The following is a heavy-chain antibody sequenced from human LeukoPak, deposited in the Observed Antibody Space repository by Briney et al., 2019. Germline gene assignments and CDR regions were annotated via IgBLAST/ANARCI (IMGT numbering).Heavy chain of an antibody. CDR1: GGSISSSNW. Sequence: TSETLSLTCAVSGGSISSSNWWSWVRQPPGKGLEWIGTIYYSGTTYYNPSLKSRVTISVDTSKNQFSLRLGSVTAADTAVYYCARHGYSGSYYDFDYWGQGTLVTVSS. V-gene: IGHV4-39*01. D-gene: IGHD1-26*01. CDR2: IYYSGTT. CDR3: ARHGYSGSYYDFDY. J-gene: IGHJ4*02.